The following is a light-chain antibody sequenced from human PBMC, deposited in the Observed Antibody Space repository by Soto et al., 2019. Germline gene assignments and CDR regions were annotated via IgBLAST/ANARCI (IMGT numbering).Light chain of an antibody. Sequence: HLVLTQSPSASASLGASVKLTCTLSSGHSSYAIAWHQQQPEKGPQYLMKLNSDGSHSKGDGIPDRFSGSSSGAERYLTISSLQSEDEADYYCQTWGTGPFVFGTGTKLTVL. CDR2: LNSDGSH. J-gene: IGLJ1*01. V-gene: IGLV4-69*01. CDR3: QTWGTGPFV. CDR1: SGHSSYA.